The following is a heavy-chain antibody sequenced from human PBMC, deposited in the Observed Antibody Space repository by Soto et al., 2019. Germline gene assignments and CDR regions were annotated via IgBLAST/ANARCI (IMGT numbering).Heavy chain of an antibody. D-gene: IGHD3-16*01. CDR1: GYSFSSYG. CDR3: ARASYAPQNYYGMDV. J-gene: IGHJ6*02. V-gene: IGHV1-18*04. CDR2: SSAYTGDT. Sequence: QVQLMQSGAEVKKPGASVKVSCKASGYSFSSYGITWVRQAPGQGLQWMGWSSAYTGDTNYAQQVQGRVILTTDTSTRTAYMELRSLRSDDAAVYYCARASYAPQNYYGMDVWGQGTTVSVSS.